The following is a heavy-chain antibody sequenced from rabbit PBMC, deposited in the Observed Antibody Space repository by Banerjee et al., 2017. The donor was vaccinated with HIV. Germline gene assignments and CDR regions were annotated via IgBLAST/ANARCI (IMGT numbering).Heavy chain of an antibody. CDR2: IYAGSSGST. Sequence: QEQLXXSXGDLXXPEGSLTLXXXXXGXSFXSSYWMNWVRQAPGKGLEWIGTIYAGSSGSTYYASWAKGRFSISKTSSTTVTLQMTSLTAADTATYFCARDDADSDGATFTLWGPGTLVTVS. CDR1: GXSFXSSYW. D-gene: IGHD4-2*01. CDR3: ARDDADSDGATFTL. V-gene: IGHV1S45*01. J-gene: IGHJ4*01.